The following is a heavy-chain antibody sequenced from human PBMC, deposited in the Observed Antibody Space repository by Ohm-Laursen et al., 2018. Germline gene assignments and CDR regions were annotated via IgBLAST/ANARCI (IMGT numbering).Heavy chain of an antibody. CDR1: GFTFSSYT. D-gene: IGHD2-15*01. J-gene: IGHJ4*02. Sequence: GSLRLSCAATGFTFSSYTMNWVRQAPEKGLEWVSYISASSSTIHYADSVKGRFTISRDNGKNSLYLQMDSLRADDTAVYYCTRTLGYCSGGSCPSGYWGQGTLVTVSS. CDR3: TRTLGYCSGGSCPSGY. V-gene: IGHV3-48*01. CDR2: ISASSSTI.